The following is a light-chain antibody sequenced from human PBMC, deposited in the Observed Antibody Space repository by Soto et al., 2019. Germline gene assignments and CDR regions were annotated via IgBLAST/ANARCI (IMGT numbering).Light chain of an antibody. CDR1: RSVSKW. CDR3: QQYDSYSWT. J-gene: IGKJ1*01. Sequence: DIQMTQSPSTLSASVGDRVTITCRASRSVSKWLAWYQHKPGKAPKLLIYDSSNLESGVPSRFSGSGSGTEFTLTINSLQPDDFATYSCQQYDSYSWTFGQGTKVDI. CDR2: DSS. V-gene: IGKV1-5*01.